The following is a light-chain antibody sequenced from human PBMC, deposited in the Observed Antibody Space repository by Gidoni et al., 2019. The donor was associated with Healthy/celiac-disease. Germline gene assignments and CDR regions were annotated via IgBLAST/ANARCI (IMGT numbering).Light chain of an antibody. Sequence: EMVLTQSPGPLSLSPGERATLSCRASQSVSSSYLAWYQQKPGQAPRLLIYGASSRATCIPDRFSGSGSGTDFTLTISRLEPEDFSVYYCQQYGSSPPMCSFGQGTKLEIK. V-gene: IGKV3-20*01. CDR2: GAS. J-gene: IGKJ2*04. CDR1: QSVSSSY. CDR3: QQYGSSPPMCS.